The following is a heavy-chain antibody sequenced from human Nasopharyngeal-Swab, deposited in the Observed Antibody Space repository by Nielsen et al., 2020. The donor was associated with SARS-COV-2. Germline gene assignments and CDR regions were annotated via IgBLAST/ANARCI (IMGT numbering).Heavy chain of an antibody. D-gene: IGHD4-17*01. Sequence: GESLKISCAASGFTFSSYGMHWVRQAPGKGLEWVAVIWYDGSNKYYADSVKDRFTISRDNSKNTLYLQMNSLRAEDTAVYYCARDRTVTTTVYFDYWGQGTLVTVSS. V-gene: IGHV3-33*01. CDR2: IWYDGSNK. CDR3: ARDRTVTTTVYFDY. J-gene: IGHJ4*02. CDR1: GFTFSSYG.